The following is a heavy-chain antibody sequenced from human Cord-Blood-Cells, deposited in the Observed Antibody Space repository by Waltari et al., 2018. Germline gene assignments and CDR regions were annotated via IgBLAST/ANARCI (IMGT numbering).Heavy chain of an antibody. D-gene: IGHD4-4*01. V-gene: IGHV1-69*01. J-gene: IGHJ3*02. CDR2: IIPIFGTA. CDR3: ASPSTTVFAFDI. CDR1: GGTFSSYA. Sequence: QVQLVQSGAEVKKPGPSVTVSCRASGGTFSSYAIRRVRQAPGQGLEWMGGIIPIFGTANYAQKFQGRVTITADESTSTAYMELSSLRSEDTAVYYCASPSTTVFAFDIWGQGTMVTVSS.